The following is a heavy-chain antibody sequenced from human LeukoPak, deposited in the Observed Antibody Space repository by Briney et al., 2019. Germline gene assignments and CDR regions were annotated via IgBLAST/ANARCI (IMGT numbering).Heavy chain of an antibody. D-gene: IGHD6-19*01. V-gene: IGHV3-13*01. Sequence: PGGSLRLSCAASGFTFSSYSMNWVRQAPGKGLEWVSAIGTAGDTYYPGSVKGRFTISRENAKNSLYLQMNSLRAGDTAVYYCARGGSVALPPNYGMDVWGQGTTVTVSS. CDR1: GFTFSSYS. CDR3: ARGGSVALPPNYGMDV. CDR2: IGTAGDT. J-gene: IGHJ6*02.